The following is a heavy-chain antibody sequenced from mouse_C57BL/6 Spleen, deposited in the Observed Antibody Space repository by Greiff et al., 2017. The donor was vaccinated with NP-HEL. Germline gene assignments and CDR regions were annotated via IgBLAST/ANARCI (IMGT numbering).Heavy chain of an antibody. Sequence: EVQLQQSGPELVKPGASVKISCKASGYTFTDYYMNWVKQSHGKSLEWIGDINPNNGGTSYNQKFKGKATLTVDKSSSTAYMELRSLTSEDSAVYYCASNPDYYGSSSPWFAYWGQGTLVTVSA. V-gene: IGHV1-26*01. CDR2: INPNNGGT. CDR1: GYTFTDYY. D-gene: IGHD1-1*01. CDR3: ASNPDYYGSSSPWFAY. J-gene: IGHJ3*01.